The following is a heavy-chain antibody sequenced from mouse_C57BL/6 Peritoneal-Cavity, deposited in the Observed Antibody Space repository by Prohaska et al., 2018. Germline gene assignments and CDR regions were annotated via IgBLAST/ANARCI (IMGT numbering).Heavy chain of an antibody. Sequence: EVKLLQSGGGLVQPGGSLKLSCAASGIDFSRHWMSLVRRAPGKGLEWIGEINPDSSTINYAPSLKDKFIISRDNAKNTLYLQMSKVRSEDTALYYCARELGEYFDYWGQGTTLTVSS. D-gene: IGHD4-1*01. CDR3: ARELGEYFDY. J-gene: IGHJ2*01. CDR1: GIDFSRHW. CDR2: INPDSSTI. V-gene: IGHV4-1*01.